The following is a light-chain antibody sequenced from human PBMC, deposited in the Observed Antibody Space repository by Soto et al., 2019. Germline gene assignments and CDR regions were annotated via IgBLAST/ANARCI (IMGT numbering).Light chain of an antibody. CDR3: CSYAASGSVI. J-gene: IGLJ2*01. CDR2: EGS. Sequence: QSALTQPASVSGSPGQSITISCTGTSSDVGSSDLVSWYQQHPGKAPKVMLYEGSQRPSGVSNRFSGSKSGITASLTISGXXXXXXXDYYCCSYAASGSVIFGGGTKL. CDR1: SSDVGSSDL. V-gene: IGLV2-23*01.